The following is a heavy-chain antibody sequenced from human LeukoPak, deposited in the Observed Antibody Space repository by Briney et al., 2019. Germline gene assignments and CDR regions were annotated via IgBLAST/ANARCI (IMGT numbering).Heavy chain of an antibody. CDR1: GFTFSSYA. CDR2: ISYDGSNK. V-gene: IGHV3-30*04. J-gene: IGHJ5*02. Sequence: GGSLRLSCAASGFTFSSYAMHWVRQAPGKGLEWVAVISYDGSNKYYADSVKGRFTISRDNSKNTLYLQMNSLSAEDTAVYYCSRYSSGPPPWFDPWGQGTLVTVSS. CDR3: SRYSSGPPPWFDP. D-gene: IGHD6-19*01.